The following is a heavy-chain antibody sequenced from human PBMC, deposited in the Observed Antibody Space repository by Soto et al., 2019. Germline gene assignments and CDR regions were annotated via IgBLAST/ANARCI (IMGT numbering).Heavy chain of an antibody. CDR1: GYSISSSNW. V-gene: IGHV4-28*01. Sequence: SETLSLTCAVSGYSISSSNWWGWIRQPPGKGLEWIGYINHSGITYYNPSLKSRVTISVDTSKNHFSLKVNSVTAADTALYYCARQGFGQLHGLVDVWGPGTTVTVSS. J-gene: IGHJ6*02. CDR2: INHSGIT. CDR3: ARQGFGQLHGLVDV. D-gene: IGHD3-10*01.